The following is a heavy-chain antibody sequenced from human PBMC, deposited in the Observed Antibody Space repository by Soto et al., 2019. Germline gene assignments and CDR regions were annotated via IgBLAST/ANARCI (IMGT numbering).Heavy chain of an antibody. J-gene: IGHJ4*02. CDR1: GFTFSSYG. CDR2: IWYDGSNK. Sequence: GGSLRLSCAASGFTFSSYGMHWVRQAPGKGLEWVAVIWYDGSNKYYADSVKGRFTISRDNSKNTLYLQMNSLRAEDTAVYYCARDQTIAVARKIDYWGQGTLVTVSS. V-gene: IGHV3-33*01. D-gene: IGHD6-19*01. CDR3: ARDQTIAVARKIDY.